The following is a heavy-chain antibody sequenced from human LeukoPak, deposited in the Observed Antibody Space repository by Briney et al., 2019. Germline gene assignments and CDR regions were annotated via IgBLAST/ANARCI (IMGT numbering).Heavy chain of an antibody. V-gene: IGHV4-34*01. D-gene: IGHD3-22*01. CDR3: ARDVDSIGYMDV. Sequence: SETLSLTCAVYGGSFSGYYWSWIRQPPGKGLEWIGEINHSGSTNYNPSLKSRVTISVDTSKNQFSLKLSSVTAADTAVYYCARDVDSIGYMDVWGKGTTVTVSS. CDR1: GGSFSGYY. J-gene: IGHJ6*03. CDR2: INHSGST.